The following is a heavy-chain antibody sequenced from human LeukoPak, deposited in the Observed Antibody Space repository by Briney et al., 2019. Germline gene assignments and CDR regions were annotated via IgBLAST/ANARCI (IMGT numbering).Heavy chain of an antibody. CDR1: GGSITSYY. D-gene: IGHD6-19*01. CDR3: ARGSCAVAGTLGGYFDY. J-gene: IGHJ4*02. Sequence: SETLSLTCTFSGGSITSYYWSWIRQPAGKGLEWIGRTHTSGSTNYNPSLKSRVTMSVDTSKNQFSLKLSSVTAADTAVYYCARGSCAVAGTLGGYFDYWGQGTLVTVSS. V-gene: IGHV4-4*07. CDR2: THTSGST.